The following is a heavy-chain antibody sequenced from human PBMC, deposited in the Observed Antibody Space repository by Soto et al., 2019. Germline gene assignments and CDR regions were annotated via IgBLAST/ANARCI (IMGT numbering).Heavy chain of an antibody. CDR1: GYTLTSYD. Sequence: SVKVSCKASGYTLTSYDLHWVRQARGQGLEWIGWIVVGSGNTNYAQKFQERVTITRDMSTSTAYMELSSLRSEDTDVYYCASYPRFLEWLLSDGAFDIWGQGTMVTVSS. CDR2: IVVGSGNT. D-gene: IGHD3-3*01. V-gene: IGHV1-58*01. J-gene: IGHJ3*02. CDR3: ASYPRFLEWLLSDGAFDI.